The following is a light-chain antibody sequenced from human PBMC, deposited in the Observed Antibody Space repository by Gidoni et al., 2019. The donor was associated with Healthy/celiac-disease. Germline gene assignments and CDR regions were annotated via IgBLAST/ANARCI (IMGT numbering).Light chain of an antibody. CDR1: QSVSSYY. CDR3: QQYGSSPSST. V-gene: IGKV3-20*01. CDR2: AAS. Sequence: EIVLTQSPGTLSLSPGERATLSCRASQSVSSYYLAWYQQKPGQAPRLLIYAASSRATGIPDRFSGSGSGIDFTLTISRLEPEDFAVYYCQQYGSSPSSTFGQGTKLEIK. J-gene: IGKJ2*01.